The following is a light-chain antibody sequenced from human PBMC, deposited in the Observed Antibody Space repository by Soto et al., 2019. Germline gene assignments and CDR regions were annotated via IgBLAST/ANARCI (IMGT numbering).Light chain of an antibody. Sequence: DIQMTQSPSSLSASVGDRVTITCQASQDISNYLNWYQQKPGKAPKLLIYDVSSLETGVPSRFSGGGSGTDFTFTISSLQPEDIATYYCQKYDDLPFTFGGGTKVEIK. CDR2: DVS. CDR1: QDISNY. CDR3: QKYDDLPFT. J-gene: IGKJ4*01. V-gene: IGKV1-33*01.